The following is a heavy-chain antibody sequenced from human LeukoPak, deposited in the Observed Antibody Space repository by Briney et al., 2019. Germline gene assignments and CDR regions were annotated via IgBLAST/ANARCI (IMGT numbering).Heavy chain of an antibody. CDR3: ARVIDVAAAGYFDS. J-gene: IGHJ4*02. Sequence: PSETLSLTCTVSGGSISSSSYYWGWIRQPPGKGLEWIGSIYYSGSTYYNPSLKSRVTISVDTSKNQFSLKLSSVTAADTAVYYCARVIDVAAAGYFDSWGQGTQVTVSS. CDR2: IYYSGST. CDR1: GGSISSSSYY. V-gene: IGHV4-39*01. D-gene: IGHD6-13*01.